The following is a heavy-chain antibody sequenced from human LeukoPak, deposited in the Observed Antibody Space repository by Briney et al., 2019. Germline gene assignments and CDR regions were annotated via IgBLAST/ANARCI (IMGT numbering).Heavy chain of an antibody. CDR3: AREYPNSSAWSSDY. CDR1: GGSMSPYY. V-gene: IGHV4-4*07. Sequence: SETLSLTCTVSGGSMSPYYWSWIRQPAGKGLEWIGRIYTSGNTNYNPSLKSRVTMSVDTSKNHFSLKLSSVAAADTALYYCAREYPNSSAWSSDYWGQGTLVTVSS. J-gene: IGHJ4*02. D-gene: IGHD6-19*01. CDR2: IYTSGNT.